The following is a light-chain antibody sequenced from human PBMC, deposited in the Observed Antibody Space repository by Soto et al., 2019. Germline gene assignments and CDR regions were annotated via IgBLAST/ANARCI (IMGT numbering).Light chain of an antibody. CDR2: SNN. CDR3: AAWDDSLNALV. Sequence: QPVPAQPPSASGTPGQRVTISCSGSSSNIGSNTVNWYQQLPGTAPKLLIYSNNQRPSGVPDRFSGSKSGTSASLAISGLQSEDEADYYCAAWDDSLNALVFGGGTKVTVL. V-gene: IGLV1-44*01. CDR1: SSNIGSNT. J-gene: IGLJ2*01.